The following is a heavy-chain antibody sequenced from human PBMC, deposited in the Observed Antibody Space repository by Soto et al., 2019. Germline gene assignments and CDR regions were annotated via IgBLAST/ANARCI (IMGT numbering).Heavy chain of an antibody. Sequence: ASVKVSCKASGYTFTSYYMHWVRQAPGQGLEWMGWINPNSGGTNYAQKFQGWVTMTRDTSISTAYMELSRLRSDDTAVYYCARGLYDSSGYYYFDYWGQGTLVTVSS. J-gene: IGHJ4*02. D-gene: IGHD3-22*01. CDR3: ARGLYDSSGYYYFDY. V-gene: IGHV1-2*04. CDR1: GYTFTSYY. CDR2: INPNSGGT.